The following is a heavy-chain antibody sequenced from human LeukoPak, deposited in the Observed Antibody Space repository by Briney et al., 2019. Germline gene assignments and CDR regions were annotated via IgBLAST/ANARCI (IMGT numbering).Heavy chain of an antibody. D-gene: IGHD3-9*01. J-gene: IGHJ4*02. CDR1: GFTFSSYS. CDR2: ISSSSSYI. CDR3: ARDRYDILTGYDY. Sequence: GGSLRLSCAASGFTFSSYSMNWVRQAPGKGLEWVSSISSSSSYIYYADSVKGRFTISRDNAKNSLYLQMNSLRAEDTAVYYCARDRYDILTGYDYWGQGTLVTVS. V-gene: IGHV3-21*01.